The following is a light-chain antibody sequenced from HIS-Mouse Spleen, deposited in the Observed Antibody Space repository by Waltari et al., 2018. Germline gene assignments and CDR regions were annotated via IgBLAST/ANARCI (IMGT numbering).Light chain of an antibody. V-gene: IGLV1-47*01. CDR2: RNN. Sequence: QSVLTQPPSASGTPGQRVTISCSGSSSDLGSHYVYWYQQLPGTAPKLLIYRNNQRPSGVPDRFSGSKSGTSASLAISGLRSEDEADYYCAAWDDSLSGPWVFGGGTKLTVL. J-gene: IGLJ3*02. CDR3: AAWDDSLSGPWV. CDR1: SSDLGSHY.